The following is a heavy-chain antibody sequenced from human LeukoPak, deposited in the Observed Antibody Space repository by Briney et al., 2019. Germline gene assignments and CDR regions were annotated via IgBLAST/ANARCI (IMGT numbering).Heavy chain of an antibody. CDR3: ARGPYYFGSGSYYL. J-gene: IGHJ4*02. CDR2: INHSGGT. V-gene: IGHV4-34*01. CDR1: GGSFSGYY. D-gene: IGHD3-10*01. Sequence: SETLSLTCAAYGGSFSGYYWSWIRQPPGKGLEWIGEINHSGGTNYNPSLKSRVTISEDTSKNQFSLKLNSVTAADTAVYYCARGPYYFGSGSYYLWGQGTLVTVSS.